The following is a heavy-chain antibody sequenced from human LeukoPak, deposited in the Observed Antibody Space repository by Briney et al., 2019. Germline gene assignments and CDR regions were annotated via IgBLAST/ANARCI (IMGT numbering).Heavy chain of an antibody. CDR1: GGTFSSYG. CDR3: ARVVGATKEIGYYFDY. Sequence: ASVKVSCKASGGTFSSYGISWVRQAPGQGLEWMGWISAYNGNTNYAQKLQGRVTMTTDTSTSTAYMELRSLRSDDTAVYYYARVVGATKEIGYYFDYWGQGTLVTVSS. J-gene: IGHJ4*02. D-gene: IGHD1-26*01. V-gene: IGHV1-18*01. CDR2: ISAYNGNT.